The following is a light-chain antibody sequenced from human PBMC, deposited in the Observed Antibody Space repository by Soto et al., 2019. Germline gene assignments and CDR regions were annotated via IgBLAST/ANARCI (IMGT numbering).Light chain of an antibody. J-gene: IGLJ3*02. Sequence: QTVVTQEPSFSVSPGGTVTLTCGLNSGSVSTAYYPSWYQQTPGQAPRTLIYNTNTRSSGVPDRFSGSLLGNKAALTITGAQADDECDYYCVLYMRPNWVFGGGTKLTVL. CDR3: VLYMRPNWV. CDR2: NTN. V-gene: IGLV8-61*01. CDR1: SGSVSTAYY.